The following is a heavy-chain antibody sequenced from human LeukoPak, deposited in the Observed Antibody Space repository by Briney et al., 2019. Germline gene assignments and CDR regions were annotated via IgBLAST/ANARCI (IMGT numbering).Heavy chain of an antibody. J-gene: IGHJ3*02. CDR3: ARGGTAMVTEYDAFDI. V-gene: IGHV1-69*06. Sequence: SVKVSCKASGGTFSGYAISWVRQAPGQGLEWMGGIIPIFGTANYAQKFQGRVTITADKSTSTAYMELSSLRSEDTAVYYRARGGTAMVTEYDAFDIWGQGTMVTVSS. CDR1: GGTFSGYA. CDR2: IIPIFGTA. D-gene: IGHD5-18*01.